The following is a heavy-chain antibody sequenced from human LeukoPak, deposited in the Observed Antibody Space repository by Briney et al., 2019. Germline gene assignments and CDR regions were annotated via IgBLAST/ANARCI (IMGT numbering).Heavy chain of an antibody. Sequence: PGGSLRLSCAASGFTFSSYSMNWVRQAPGKGLEWVSYITGSSSTIYYADSVKGRFTISRDNAKNSLYLQMNSLRAEDTAVYYCAKAQQQWLVPYFDYWGQGTLVTVSS. V-gene: IGHV3-48*01. CDR2: ITGSSSTI. CDR3: AKAQQQWLVPYFDY. D-gene: IGHD6-19*01. J-gene: IGHJ4*02. CDR1: GFTFSSYS.